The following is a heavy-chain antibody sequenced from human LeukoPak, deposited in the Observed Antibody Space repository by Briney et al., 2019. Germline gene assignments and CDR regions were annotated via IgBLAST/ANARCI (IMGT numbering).Heavy chain of an antibody. CDR2: IYPGGSDT. CDR1: GYSFTSYW. V-gene: IGHV5-51*01. CDR3: ARTRGSGSYQDYFDY. J-gene: IGHJ4*02. Sequence: GESLKISCKGSGYSFTSYWIGWVRQMPGKGLEWMGIIYPGGSDTRYSPSFQGQVTISADKSISTAYLQWSSLKASDTAMYYCARTRGSGSYQDYFDYWGQGTLVTVSS. D-gene: IGHD3-10*01.